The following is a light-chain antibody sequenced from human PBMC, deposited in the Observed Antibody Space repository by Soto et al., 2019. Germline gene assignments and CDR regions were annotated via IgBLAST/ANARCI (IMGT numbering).Light chain of an antibody. CDR3: LHRSDWRT. J-gene: IGKJ1*01. Sequence: EIVLTQSPCTLSLSPGERATLSCRASQSVSSNYLAWYQQNPGQAPRLLIYAASSRATGIPARFSGSGSGTDFTLTISRLEPEDFAVYYCLHRSDWRTFGRGTKVDIK. CDR1: QSVSSNY. CDR2: AAS. V-gene: IGKV3D-20*02.